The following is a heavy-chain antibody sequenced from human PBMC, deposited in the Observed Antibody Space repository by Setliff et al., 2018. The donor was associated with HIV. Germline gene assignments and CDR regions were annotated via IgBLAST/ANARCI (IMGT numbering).Heavy chain of an antibody. CDR1: GFTFSTHE. J-gene: IGHJ6*03. D-gene: IGHD3-16*01. CDR2: ITASSNTI. V-gene: IGHV3-48*03. Sequence: PGGSLRLSCAASGFTFSTHEMNWVRQAPGKGLEWVSYITASSNTIYYADSVKGRFTISRDNAKNSLYLQMNSLRAEDTAVYYCARDEPTGGIGNYYMDDWGTGTTVTVSS. CDR3: ARDEPTGGIGNYYMDD.